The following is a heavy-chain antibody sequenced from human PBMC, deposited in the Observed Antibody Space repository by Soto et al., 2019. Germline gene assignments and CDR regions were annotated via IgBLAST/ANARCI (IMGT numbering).Heavy chain of an antibody. CDR2: INHSGST. D-gene: IGHD6-19*01. CDR3: ARWELWLENDFDY. Sequence: QVQLQQWGAGLLKPSETLSLTCAVYGGSFSGYYWSWIRQPPGKGLEWIGEINHSGSTNYNPSLKSRVTISVDTSKNQFSLKLSSVTAAGTAVYYCARWELWLENDFDYWGQGTLVTVSS. J-gene: IGHJ4*02. V-gene: IGHV4-34*01. CDR1: GGSFSGYY.